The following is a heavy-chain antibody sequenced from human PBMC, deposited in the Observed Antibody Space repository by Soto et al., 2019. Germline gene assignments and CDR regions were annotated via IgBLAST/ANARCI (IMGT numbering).Heavy chain of an antibody. CDR1: SGSISSSNW. V-gene: IGHV4-4*02. J-gene: IGHJ6*03. CDR2: IYHSGST. Sequence: QVQLQESGPGLVKPSGTLSLTCAVSSGSISSSNWWSWVRQPPGKRLEWIGEIYHSGSTNYNPSLKSRVNIPVDKSQNQFSLKLSSVTAADTAVYYCARTSLMYYYVDVWGKGTTVPLFS. CDR3: ARTSLMYYYVDV.